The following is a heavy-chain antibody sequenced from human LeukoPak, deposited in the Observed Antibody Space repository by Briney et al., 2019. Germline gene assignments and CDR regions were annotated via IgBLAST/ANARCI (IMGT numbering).Heavy chain of an antibody. CDR1: GYTFTSYA. D-gene: IGHD2-2*03. J-gene: IGHJ6*03. Sequence: RASVKVSCKASGYTFTSYAMHWVRQAPGQRLEWMGWINAGNGNTKYSQKFQGRVTMTRDTSISTAYMELSRLRSDDTAVYYCARLGIVVVPAASQNYYYYYMDVWGKGTTVTVSS. CDR3: ARLGIVVVPAASQNYYYYYMDV. CDR2: INAGNGNT. V-gene: IGHV1-3*01.